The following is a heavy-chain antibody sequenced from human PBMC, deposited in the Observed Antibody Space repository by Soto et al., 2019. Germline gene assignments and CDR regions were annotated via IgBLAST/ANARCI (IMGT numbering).Heavy chain of an antibody. D-gene: IGHD5-18*01. Sequence: EVQLVESGGGLVQPGGSLRLSCAASGFTFSSYWMHWVRQAPGKGLVWVSRINSDGSGTSYADSVKGRFTISRDNAKNTLYLQMNSLRAEDTAVYYCARAAMDMVGAFDNWGQGTMVTVSS. J-gene: IGHJ3*02. CDR1: GFTFSSYW. V-gene: IGHV3-74*01. CDR3: ARAAMDMVGAFDN. CDR2: INSDGSGT.